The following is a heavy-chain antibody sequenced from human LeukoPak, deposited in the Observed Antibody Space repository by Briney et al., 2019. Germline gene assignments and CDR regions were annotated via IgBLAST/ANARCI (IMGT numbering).Heavy chain of an antibody. CDR2: ISYDGNYK. CDR3: VKDRSPGIAVAGTGYYFDY. J-gene: IGHJ4*02. D-gene: IGHD6-19*01. Sequence: GGSLRLSCAASGFTFSSYAIHWVRQAPGKGLEWVSVISYDGNYKYYADSVTGRFTVSRDNSKNTLYLQMDSLGAEDTAVYYCVKDRSPGIAVAGTGYYFDYWGQGTLVTVSS. V-gene: IGHV3-30-3*01. CDR1: GFTFSSYA.